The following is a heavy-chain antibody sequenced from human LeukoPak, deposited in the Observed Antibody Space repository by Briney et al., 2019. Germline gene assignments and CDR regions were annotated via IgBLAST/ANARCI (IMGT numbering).Heavy chain of an antibody. CDR3: ARGNVLLWFEARREFNWGMDV. CDR1: GESFSGYY. V-gene: IGHV4-34*01. D-gene: IGHD3-10*01. J-gene: IGHJ6*02. CDR2: INHSGST. Sequence: SETLSLTCAVYGESFSGYYWSWIRQPPGKGLEWIEEINHSGSTNYNPSLKSRVTTSVDTSKNQFSLKLSSATAADTAVYYCARGNVLLWFEARREFNWGMDVWGQGTTVTVSS.